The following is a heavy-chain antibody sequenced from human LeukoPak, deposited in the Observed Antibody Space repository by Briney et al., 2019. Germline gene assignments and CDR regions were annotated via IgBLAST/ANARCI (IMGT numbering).Heavy chain of an antibody. CDR2: ISAYNGNT. J-gene: IGHJ4*02. CDR1: GGTFSSYA. D-gene: IGHD6-19*01. V-gene: IGHV1-18*01. CDR3: ARGRTLSRQWLVTSLDC. Sequence: GASVKVSCKASGGTFSSYAISWVRQAPGQGLEWMGWISAYNGNTNYAQKLQGRVTMTTDTSTSTAYMELRSLRSDDTAVYYCARGRTLSRQWLVTSLDCWGQGTLVIVSS.